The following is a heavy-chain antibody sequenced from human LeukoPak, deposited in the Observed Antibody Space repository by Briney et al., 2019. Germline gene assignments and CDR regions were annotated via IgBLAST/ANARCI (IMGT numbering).Heavy chain of an antibody. CDR2: MNPNSGNT. CDR1: GYTFTSYD. J-gene: IGHJ6*04. CDR3: AREGAAAGTADV. D-gene: IGHD6-13*01. Sequence: ASVKVSCKASGYTFTSYDINWVRQATGQGLEWMGWMNPNSGNTGYAQKLQGRVTITRNTSISTAYKELSSLRSEDAAVYYCAREGAAAGTADVWGKGTTVTVSS. V-gene: IGHV1-8*03.